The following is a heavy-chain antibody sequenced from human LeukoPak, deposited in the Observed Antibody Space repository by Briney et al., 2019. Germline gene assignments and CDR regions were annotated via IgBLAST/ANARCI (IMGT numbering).Heavy chain of an antibody. CDR2: INPSGGST. V-gene: IGHV1-46*01. CDR3: ARDFGELLPSDYYYYMDV. D-gene: IGHD1-26*01. Sequence: ASVKVSCKASGYTFTSYYMHWVRQAPGQGLEWMGIINPSGGSTSYAQKFQGRVTMARDMSTSTVYMELSSLRSEDTAVYYCARDFGELLPSDYYYYMDVWGKGTTVTVSS. CDR1: GYTFTSYY. J-gene: IGHJ6*03.